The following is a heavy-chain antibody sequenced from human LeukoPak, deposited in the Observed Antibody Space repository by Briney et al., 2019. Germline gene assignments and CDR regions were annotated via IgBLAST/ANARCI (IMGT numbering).Heavy chain of an antibody. CDR1: GFTFSDYY. J-gene: IGHJ4*02. D-gene: IGHD6-19*01. V-gene: IGHV3-11*01. Sequence: GGSLRLSCAASGFTFSDYYMNWIRQAPGKGQEWVSYISSSGSTIYYADSVKGRFTISSDNAKNSLYLQMNSLRAEDAAVYYCARDAIAVAGTGIDYWGQGTLVTVSS. CDR3: ARDAIAVAGTGIDY. CDR2: ISSSGSTI.